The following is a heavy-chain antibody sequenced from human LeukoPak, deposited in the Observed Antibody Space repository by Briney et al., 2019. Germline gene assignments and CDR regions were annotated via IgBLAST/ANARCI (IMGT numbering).Heavy chain of an antibody. CDR3: ARTYYYDSSGSYYFDY. CDR1: RGSISSGGYY. J-gene: IGHJ4*02. D-gene: IGHD3-22*01. V-gene: IGHV4-31*03. CDR2: IYYSGST. Sequence: SETLSLTCTVSRGSISSGGYYWSWIRQHPGKGLEWIGYIYYSGSTYYNPSLKSRVTISVDTSKNQFSLKLSSVTAADTAVYYCARTYYYDSSGSYYFDYWGQGTLVTVSS.